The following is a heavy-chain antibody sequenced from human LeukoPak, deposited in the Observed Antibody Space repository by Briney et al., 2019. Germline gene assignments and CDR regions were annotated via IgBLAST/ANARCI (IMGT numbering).Heavy chain of an antibody. Sequence: SETLSLTCTVSGGSISSYYWSWIRQPAGKGLEWIGRIYTSGSTNYNPSLKSRVTMSVDTSKNQFSLKLSSVTAADTAVYYCARAQPKQTWMQLWFFDSWGQGTLVTVSS. CDR3: ARAQPKQTWMQLWFFDS. CDR1: GGSISSYY. D-gene: IGHD5-18*01. J-gene: IGHJ4*02. CDR2: IYTSGST. V-gene: IGHV4-4*07.